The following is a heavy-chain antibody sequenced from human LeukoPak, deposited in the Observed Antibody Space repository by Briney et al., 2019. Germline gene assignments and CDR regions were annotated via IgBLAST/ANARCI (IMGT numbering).Heavy chain of an antibody. V-gene: IGHV3-74*01. D-gene: IGHD6-6*01. J-gene: IGHJ4*02. CDR1: GFSFSAYW. Sequence: QTGGSLRLSCVASGFSFSAYWMHWVRQAPGKGLMWVSHINSDGSSTRYADSVKGRFTISRDNAKNSLYLQMNSLRAEDTAVYYCARADDSSSGYFDYWGQGTLVTVSS. CDR3: ARADDSSSGYFDY. CDR2: INSDGSST.